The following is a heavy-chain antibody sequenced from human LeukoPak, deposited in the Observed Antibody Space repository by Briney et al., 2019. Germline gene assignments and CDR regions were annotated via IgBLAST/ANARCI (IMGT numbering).Heavy chain of an antibody. CDR2: IRYDGTEQ. J-gene: IGHJ4*02. V-gene: IGHV3-30*02. Sequence: PGGSLRLSCAASGFTFNNHWMHWVRQVPGKGLEWVAFIRYDGTEQYYADSVKGRFTISRDNSKNTLYLQMNSLRLEDTAVYYCVKGKDYYCDYWGQGALVTVTS. CDR3: VKGKDYYCDY. D-gene: IGHD4/OR15-4a*01. CDR1: GFTFNNHW.